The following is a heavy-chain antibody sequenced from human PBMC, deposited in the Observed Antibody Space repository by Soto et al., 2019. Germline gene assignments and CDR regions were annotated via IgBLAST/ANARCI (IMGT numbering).Heavy chain of an antibody. Sequence: IWWRGAGCSCAGYWITWMSQKPGKGLEWMGRIDPSDSQTYYSPSFRGPVTISVTKSITTVFLPWSSLRSSDTAMYYCAIQIYGAETGRNCRNDFDSRRQGTPVTVAS. V-gene: IGHV5-10-1*01. CDR1: GCSCAGYW. CDR2: IDPSDSQT. D-gene: IGHD2-21*01. CDR3: AIQIYGAETGRNCRNDFDS. J-gene: IGHJ4*02.